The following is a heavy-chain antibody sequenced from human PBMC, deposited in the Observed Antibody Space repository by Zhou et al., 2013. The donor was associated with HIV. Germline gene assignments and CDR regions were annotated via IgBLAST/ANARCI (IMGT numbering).Heavy chain of an antibody. Sequence: QVQLVQSGAEVKKPGSSVKVSCKASGGTFSSYAISWVRQAPGQGLEWMGRIIPILGIANYAQKFQGRVTITADKSTSTAYMELSSLRSEDTAVYYCASSAYDSSPLWFDPWGQGTLVTVSS. V-gene: IGHV1-69*04. CDR2: IIPILGIA. CDR1: GGTFSSYA. CDR3: ASSAYDSSPLWFDP. D-gene: IGHD3-22*01. J-gene: IGHJ5*02.